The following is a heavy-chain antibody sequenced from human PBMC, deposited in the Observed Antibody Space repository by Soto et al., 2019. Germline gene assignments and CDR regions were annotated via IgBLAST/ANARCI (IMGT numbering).Heavy chain of an antibody. CDR3: ARSWLCSGGSCYSNWFDP. Sequence: ASVKVSCKASGYTFTGYYMHWVRQAPGQGLEWMGWINPNSGGTNYAQKFQGWVTMTRDTSISTAYMELSRLRSDDTAMYYCARSWLCSGGSCYSNWFDPWGQGTLVTVSS. V-gene: IGHV1-2*04. CDR1: GYTFTGYY. J-gene: IGHJ5*02. D-gene: IGHD2-15*01. CDR2: INPNSGGT.